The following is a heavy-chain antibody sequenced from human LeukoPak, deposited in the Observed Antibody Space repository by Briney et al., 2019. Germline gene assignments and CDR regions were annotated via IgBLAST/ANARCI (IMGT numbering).Heavy chain of an antibody. D-gene: IGHD2-15*01. CDR2: IIPIFGTA. Sequence: ASVEVSCKASGGTFSSYAISWVRQAPGQGLEWMGGIIPIFGTANYAQKFQGRVTITADESTSTAYMELSSLRSEDTAVYYCASCRGGGNWFDPWGQGTLVTVSS. V-gene: IGHV1-69*13. CDR1: GGTFSSYA. CDR3: ASCRGGGNWFDP. J-gene: IGHJ5*02.